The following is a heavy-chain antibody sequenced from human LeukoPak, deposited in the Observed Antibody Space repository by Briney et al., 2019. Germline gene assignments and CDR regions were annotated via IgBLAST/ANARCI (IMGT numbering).Heavy chain of an antibody. V-gene: IGHV3-23*01. CDR1: GFTFSSYA. Sequence: GGSLRLSCAASGFTFSSYAMSWVRQAPGKGLEWVSAISGSGGSTYYADSVKGRFTISRDNSKNTLYPQMNSLRAEDTAVYYCAKVGCSSTSCPNFSYYYYYGMDVWGKGTTVTVSS. CDR3: AKVGCSSTSCPNFSYYYYYGMDV. J-gene: IGHJ6*04. D-gene: IGHD2-2*01. CDR2: ISGSGGST.